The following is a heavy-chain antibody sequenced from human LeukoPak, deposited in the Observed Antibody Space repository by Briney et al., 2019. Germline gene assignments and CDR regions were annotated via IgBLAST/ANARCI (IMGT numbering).Heavy chain of an antibody. CDR2: IIPIFGTA. D-gene: IGHD1-14*01. CDR3: ARAHLTHNRGYYYMDV. Sequence: SVKVSCKASGGTFSSYAISWVRQAPGQGLEWMGGIIPIFGTANYAQKFQGRVTITADESTSTAYMELSSLRSEDTAVYYSARAHLTHNRGYYYMDVWGKGTTVTVSS. J-gene: IGHJ6*03. V-gene: IGHV1-69*13. CDR1: GGTFSSYA.